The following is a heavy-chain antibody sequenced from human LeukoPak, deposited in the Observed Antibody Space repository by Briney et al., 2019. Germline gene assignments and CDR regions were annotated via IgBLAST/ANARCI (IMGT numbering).Heavy chain of an antibody. CDR2: ISFDGSTQ. D-gene: IGHD3-22*01. V-gene: IGHV3-30*04. J-gene: IGHJ4*02. CDR1: GFTFSGFS. Sequence: GGSLRLSCAGSGFTFSGFSVLWVRQAPGKGLEWVSLISFDGSTQHYADSGKGRFTISRDNPRNTLHMQMNSLRAEDTALYYCAIMHPYYDGNGYWVQWGQGTLVTVSS. CDR3: AIMHPYYDGNGYWVQ.